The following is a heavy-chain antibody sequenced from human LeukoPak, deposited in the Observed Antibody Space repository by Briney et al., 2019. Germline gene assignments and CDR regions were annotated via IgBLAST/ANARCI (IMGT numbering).Heavy chain of an antibody. V-gene: IGHV4-4*07. CDR2: IYTSGST. J-gene: IGHJ4*02. CDR1: CVSISSYY. CDR3: ARDRREYYDSSGYYWVNDY. D-gene: IGHD3-22*01. Sequence: SETLSLTCTVSCVSISSYYWNWIRQPAGKGLEWIGRIYTSGSTNYNPSLKSRVTMSVDTSKNQFSLKLSSVTAADTAVYYCARDRREYYDSSGYYWVNDYWGQGTLVTVSS.